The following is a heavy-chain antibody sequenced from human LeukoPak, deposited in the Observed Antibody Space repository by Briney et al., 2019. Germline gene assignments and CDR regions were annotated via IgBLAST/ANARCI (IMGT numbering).Heavy chain of an antibody. Sequence: GGSLKLSCAASGFTFSDSSIHWVRQASGKGLEWIGLMEKELNGYATAYAASVRGRFTISRDDSQNTAYLQMDSLKTEDTALYYCTRDSGTYNWLDPWGQGTLVTVSS. D-gene: IGHD1-26*01. CDR3: TRDSGTYNWLDP. V-gene: IGHV3-73*01. CDR1: GFTFSDSS. CDR2: MEKELNGYAT. J-gene: IGHJ5*02.